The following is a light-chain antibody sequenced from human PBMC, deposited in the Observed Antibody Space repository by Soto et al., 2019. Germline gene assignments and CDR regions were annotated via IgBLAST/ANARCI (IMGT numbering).Light chain of an antibody. J-gene: IGKJ3*01. Sequence: DIQMTQSPSSLSASVGDRFTITCQASQDINKFLNWYQQKPGKAPKLLIYDASNLEAGVPSRFSGSGSGTDFTLTITSLQPDDIATYYCQHYDNLPPTISFGPGTKVD. CDR2: DAS. V-gene: IGKV1-33*01. CDR3: QHYDNLPPTIS. CDR1: QDINKF.